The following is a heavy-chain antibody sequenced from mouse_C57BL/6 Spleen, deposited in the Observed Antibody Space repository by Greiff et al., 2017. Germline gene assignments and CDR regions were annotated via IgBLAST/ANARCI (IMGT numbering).Heavy chain of an antibody. Sequence: EVKVVESGGGLVKPGGSLKLSCAASGFTFSDYGMHWVRQAPEKGLEWVAYISSGSSTIYYADTVKGRFTISRANAKNTLFLQMTSLRSEDTAMYYCARPCSGWYFDVWGTGTTVTVSS. CDR2: ISSGSSTI. J-gene: IGHJ1*03. CDR1: GFTFSDYG. D-gene: IGHD1-1*01. V-gene: IGHV5-17*01. CDR3: ARPCSGWYFDV.